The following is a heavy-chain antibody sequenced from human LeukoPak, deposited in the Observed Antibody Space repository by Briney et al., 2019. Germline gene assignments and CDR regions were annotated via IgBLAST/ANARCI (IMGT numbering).Heavy chain of an antibody. CDR1: GGSISSYY. D-gene: IGHD2-2*01. CDR2: IYTSGSP. J-gene: IGHJ6*03. Sequence: PSETLSLTCTVSGGSISSYYWSWIRQTAGKGLEGIGRIYTSGSPNYNPSLKSRVTMSVDTSKNQFSLKLSSVTAADTAVYYCARARYCTSPSCPYYYYYYMDVWGKGTTVTVSS. V-gene: IGHV4-4*07. CDR3: ARARYCTSPSCPYYYYYYMDV.